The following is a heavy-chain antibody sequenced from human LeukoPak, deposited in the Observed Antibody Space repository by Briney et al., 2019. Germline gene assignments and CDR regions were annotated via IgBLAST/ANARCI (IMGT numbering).Heavy chain of an antibody. CDR1: GRSISSGSYY. CDR2: IYTSGST. CDR3: AREDRNRGRGNTLPGAYNSFDP. Sequence: SQTLSLTCTVSGRSISSGSYYWSWIRQPAGKGLEWIVRIYTSGSTNYNPSLKSRVTISVDTTQNQCSLKVSSVTAAAPTPYYWAREDRNRGRGNTLPGAYNSFDPWGQGTMVTVSS. D-gene: IGHD4-23*01. J-gene: IGHJ5*02. V-gene: IGHV4-61*02.